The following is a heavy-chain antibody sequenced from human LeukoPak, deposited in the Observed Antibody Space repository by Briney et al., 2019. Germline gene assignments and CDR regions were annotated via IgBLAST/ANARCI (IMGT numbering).Heavy chain of an antibody. CDR2: MNPNSGNT. CDR3: ARFRLPSYYFHY. CDR1: GYTFTIYD. V-gene: IGHV1-8*01. Sequence: ASVNVSCKASGYTFTIYDINWVRQATGQGHEWMGWMNPNSGNTGYAQKFQGRVTMTRNTSISTAYMELSSLRSEDTAVYYCARFRLPSYYFHYLGQGTIVPVPS. J-gene: IGHJ4*02.